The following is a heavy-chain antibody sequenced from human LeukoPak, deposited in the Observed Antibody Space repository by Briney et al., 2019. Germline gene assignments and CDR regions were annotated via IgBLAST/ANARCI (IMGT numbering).Heavy chain of an antibody. J-gene: IGHJ6*02. CDR1: GGSISRYY. D-gene: IGHD3-3*01. V-gene: IGHV4-59*12. CDR2: IYYSGST. Sequence: SETLSLTCTESGGSISRYYWSWIRQPPGQGLAWIGYIYYSGSTNYNPSLKCRVTISVDTSKNQFSLKLSSVTAADTAVYYCARKLFWSGYLINGAGMDVWGQGTTVTVSS. CDR3: ARKLFWSGYLINGAGMDV.